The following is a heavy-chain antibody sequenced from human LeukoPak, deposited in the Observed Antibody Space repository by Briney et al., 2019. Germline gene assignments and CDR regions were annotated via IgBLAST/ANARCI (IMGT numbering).Heavy chain of an antibody. CDR3: TTYYYGSGSGPDYFDY. Sequence: ASVKVSCKASGYTFTSYDINWVRQATGQGLEWMGWMNPNSGNTGHAQKFQGRVTMTRNTSISTAYMELSSLRSEDTAVYYCTTYYYGSGSGPDYFDYWGQGTLVTVSS. J-gene: IGHJ4*02. V-gene: IGHV1-8*01. CDR2: MNPNSGNT. CDR1: GYTFTSYD. D-gene: IGHD3-10*01.